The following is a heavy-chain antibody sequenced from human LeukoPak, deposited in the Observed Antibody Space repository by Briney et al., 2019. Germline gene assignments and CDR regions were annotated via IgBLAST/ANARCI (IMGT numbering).Heavy chain of an antibody. Sequence: ASVRVSCKASGYTFTSYGISWVRQAPGQWLEWMGWISAYNGNTNYAQKLQGRVTMTTDTSTSTAYMELRSLRSDDTAVYYCARVLLDYYGSGSYSAIWGQGTLVTVSS. CDR1: GYTFTSYG. CDR2: ISAYNGNT. V-gene: IGHV1-18*01. J-gene: IGHJ4*02. CDR3: ARVLLDYYGSGSYSAI. D-gene: IGHD3-10*01.